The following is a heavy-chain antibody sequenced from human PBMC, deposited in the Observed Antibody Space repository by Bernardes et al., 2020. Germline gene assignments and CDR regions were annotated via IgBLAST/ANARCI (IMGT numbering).Heavy chain of an antibody. CDR1: GYTFTSYG. V-gene: IGHV1-18*01. Sequence: ASVKVSCKASGYTFTSYGISWVRQAPGQGLEWMGWISAYNGNTNYAQKLQGRVTMTTDTSTSTAYMELRSLRSDDTAVYYCAREPETTVPSYNWFDPWGQGTLVTVSS. CDR2: ISAYNGNT. CDR3: AREPETTVPSYNWFDP. D-gene: IGHD4-4*01. J-gene: IGHJ5*02.